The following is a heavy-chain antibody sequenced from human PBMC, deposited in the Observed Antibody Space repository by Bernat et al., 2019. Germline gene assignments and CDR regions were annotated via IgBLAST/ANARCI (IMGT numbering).Heavy chain of an antibody. CDR2: IWYDGSNK. D-gene: IGHD3-10*01. V-gene: IGHV3-33*01. J-gene: IGHJ4*02. Sequence: VQLVESGGGVVQPGRSLRLSCAASGFTFSSYGMHWVRQAPGKGLEWVAVIWYDGSNKYYADSVKGRFTISRDNSKNTLYLQMNSLRAEDTAVYYCARDSQMVRGVYYFDYWGQGTLVTVSS. CDR1: GFTFSSYG. CDR3: ARDSQMVRGVYYFDY.